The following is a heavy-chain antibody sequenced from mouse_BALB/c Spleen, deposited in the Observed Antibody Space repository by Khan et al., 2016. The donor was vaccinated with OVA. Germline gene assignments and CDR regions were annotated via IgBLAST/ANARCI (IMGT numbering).Heavy chain of an antibody. CDR2: ISPGSGDT. J-gene: IGHJ3*01. D-gene: IGHD1-2*01. CDR3: ARRNYFGYTFAY. CDR1: GYTFTDFY. V-gene: IGHV1-77*01. Sequence: QVQLKQSGTELARPGASVNLSCKASGYTFTDFYINWVKQRSGQGLEWIGEISPGSGDTYYNEKFKGKATLNADKSSSTAYMQPSSLTSEASAVYFCARRNYFGYTFAYWGQVTLVTVSA.